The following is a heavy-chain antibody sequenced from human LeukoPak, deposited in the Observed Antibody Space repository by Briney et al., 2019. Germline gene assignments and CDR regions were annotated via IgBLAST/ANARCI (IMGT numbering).Heavy chain of an antibody. CDR1: GFAFSAYN. J-gene: IGHJ6*03. CDR3: ARDPYSGGYGAYYYYYMDV. D-gene: IGHD6-19*01. Sequence: PGGSLRLSCAASGFAFSAYNMNWVRRTPGKGLEWVSSITTSSSYMFYADSVRGRFTISRDNAENSLYLQMNSLRDEDTAVYYCARDPYSGGYGAYYYYYMDVWGKGTTVTVSS. V-gene: IGHV3-21*01. CDR2: ITTSSSYM.